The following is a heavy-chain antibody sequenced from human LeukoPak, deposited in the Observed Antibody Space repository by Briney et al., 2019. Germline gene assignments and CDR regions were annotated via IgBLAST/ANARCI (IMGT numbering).Heavy chain of an antibody. D-gene: IGHD1-1*01. Sequence: GGSLRLSCAASGFTFSTFWMSWVRQAPGKGLEWVANIKEDGSEKYYVDSMKGRFTVSRDNAKNSLYLQMDSLRAEDTAVYYCARGGTFVSDYWGQGTLVTISS. V-gene: IGHV3-7*01. CDR2: IKEDGSEK. CDR3: ARGGTFVSDY. J-gene: IGHJ4*02. CDR1: GFTFSTFW.